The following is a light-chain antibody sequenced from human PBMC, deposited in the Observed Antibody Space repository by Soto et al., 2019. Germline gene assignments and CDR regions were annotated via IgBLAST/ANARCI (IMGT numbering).Light chain of an antibody. V-gene: IGKV3-15*01. CDR2: GAS. CDR3: QHYNNWPYT. CDR1: QSVSSN. J-gene: IGKJ2*01. Sequence: EILMTQSPATLSVSPGERATLPCRASQSVSSNLAWYQQKPGQAPRLLIYGASNRATGIPARFSGSGSGTEFTLTISSLQSEDFAVYYCQHYNNWPYTFGQGTKLEIK.